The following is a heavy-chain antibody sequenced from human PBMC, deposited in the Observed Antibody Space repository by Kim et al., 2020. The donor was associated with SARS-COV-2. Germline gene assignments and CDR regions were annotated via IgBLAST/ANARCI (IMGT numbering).Heavy chain of an antibody. CDR3: ASGVVSASRFDL. CDR2: FDPEDGEI. CDR1: GYRFTELF. D-gene: IGHD2-21*02. Sequence: ASVKVSCNVSGYRFTELFIHWVRQAPGAGLEWMGGFDPEDGEIIYAQTFQGRVTMTEDTSSDTAYMELSSLRSEDTAVYYCASGVVSASRFDLWGQGTLVTVSS. V-gene: IGHV1-24*01. J-gene: IGHJ5*02.